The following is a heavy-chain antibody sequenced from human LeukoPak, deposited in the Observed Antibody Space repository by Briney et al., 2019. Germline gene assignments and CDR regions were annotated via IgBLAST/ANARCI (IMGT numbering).Heavy chain of an antibody. V-gene: IGHV3-33*01. J-gene: IGHJ4*02. D-gene: IGHD6-13*01. CDR2: IWYDGSNK. CDR3: ARGDSSSWLFDY. Sequence: GGSLRLSCAASGFTFSSYGMYWVRQAPGKGLEWVAVIWYDGSNKYYADSVKGRFTISRDNSKNTLYLQMNSLRAEDTAVYYCARGDSSSWLFDYWGQGTLVTVSS. CDR1: GFTFSSYG.